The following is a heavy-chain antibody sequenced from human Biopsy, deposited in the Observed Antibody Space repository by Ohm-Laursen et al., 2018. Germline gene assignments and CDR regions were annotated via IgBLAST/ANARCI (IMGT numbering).Heavy chain of an antibody. D-gene: IGHD3-22*01. V-gene: IGHV4-61*05. CDR1: GGSISNNNYY. CDR3: AAYYYDSSGYFYAFHY. J-gene: IGHJ4*02. Sequence: SETLSLTCTVSGGSISNNNYYWGWIRQPLGKGLEWIGYVSYSGNTKYSPSLKSRVIISADASKNQFSLKLSSVTAADTAMYYCAAYYYDSSGYFYAFHYWGQGTLVTASS. CDR2: VSYSGNT.